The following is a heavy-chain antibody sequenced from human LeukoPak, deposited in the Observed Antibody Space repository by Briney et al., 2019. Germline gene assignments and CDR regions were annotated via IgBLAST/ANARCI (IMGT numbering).Heavy chain of an antibody. J-gene: IGHJ4*02. CDR1: VGSFSGYY. D-gene: IGHD3-22*01. V-gene: IGHV4-34*01. CDR3: ARGLSVTYYYDSSGYYYY. CDR2: INHSGST. Sequence: SETLSLTCAVYVGSFSGYYWSWIRQPPGKGLEWIGEINHSGSTNYNPSLKRRVTISVDTSKNPFSLKLSSVTAADTAVYYCARGLSVTYYYDSSGYYYYWGQGTLVTVSS.